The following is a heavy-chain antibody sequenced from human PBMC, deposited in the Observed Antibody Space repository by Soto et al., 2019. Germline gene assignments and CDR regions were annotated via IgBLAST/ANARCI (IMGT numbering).Heavy chain of an antibody. Sequence: PGVSLRLSFSASGFTFSDYPMHWVRQAPGKGLEWVAVISYDGNVKYYVDSVKGRFTISRDDSKNTLYLQMNSLRVDDTAVYYCARDFIVGAPDYFDYWGQGT. J-gene: IGHJ4*02. CDR1: GFTFSDYP. CDR3: ARDFIVGAPDYFDY. CDR2: ISYDGNVK. D-gene: IGHD1-26*01. V-gene: IGHV3-30-3*01.